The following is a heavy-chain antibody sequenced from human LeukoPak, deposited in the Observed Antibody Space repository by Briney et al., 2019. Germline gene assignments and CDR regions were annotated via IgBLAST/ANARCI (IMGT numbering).Heavy chain of an antibody. J-gene: IGHJ5*02. V-gene: IGHV4-59*01. CDR1: GGSISSYY. Sequence: SETLSLTCTVSGGSISSYYWSWIRQPPGKGLEWIGYIYYSGSTNYNPSLKSRVTISVDTSKNQFSLKLSSVTAADTAVYYCARENYEGVVGATGWFDPWGQGTLVTVSS. CDR3: ARENYEGVVGATGWFDP. CDR2: IYYSGST. D-gene: IGHD1-26*01.